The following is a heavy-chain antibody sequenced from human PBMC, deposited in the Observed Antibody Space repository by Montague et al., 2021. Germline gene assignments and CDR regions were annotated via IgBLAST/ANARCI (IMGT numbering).Heavy chain of an antibody. D-gene: IGHD3-10*01. CDR3: AKQDYVVSGTSYKGFDP. J-gene: IGHJ5*02. V-gene: IGHV4-59*08. CDR2: MFYGGAT. Sequence: SETLSLTCTVSSGSIFHAHWSWVRQPPGQGLEWLGSMFYGGATSNNPSLKSRVTMSIDTSTNQFSLKLSFVTAADTAVYYCAKQDYVVSGTSYKGFDPWGQGILVTVSS. CDR1: SGSIFHAH.